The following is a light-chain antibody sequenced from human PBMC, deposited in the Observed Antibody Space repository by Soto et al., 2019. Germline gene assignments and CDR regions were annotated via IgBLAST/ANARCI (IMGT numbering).Light chain of an antibody. CDR2: DVS. V-gene: IGLV2-11*01. CDR1: SSDVGGYNY. CDR3: CAYAGSNTFV. J-gene: IGLJ2*01. Sequence: QSALTQPRSVSGSPGQSVTISCTGTSSDVGGYNYVSWYQQHPGKAPKLMIYDVSKRPSGVPDRFSGSKSGNTASLTISGLQAEDEADYHCCAYAGSNTFVFGGGTKLTVI.